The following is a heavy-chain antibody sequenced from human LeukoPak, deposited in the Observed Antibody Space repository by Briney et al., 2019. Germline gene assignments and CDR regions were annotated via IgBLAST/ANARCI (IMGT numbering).Heavy chain of an antibody. D-gene: IGHD4-17*01. V-gene: IGHV3-21*01. CDR3: ARVGYGDYDGAFDI. CDR1: GFTFSSYS. CDR2: ISSSSSYI. J-gene: IGHJ3*02. Sequence: GGSLRLSCAASGFTFSSYSMSWVRQAPGKGLEWVSSISSSSSYIYYADSVKGRFTISRDNAKNSLYLQMNSLRAEDTAVYYCARVGYGDYDGAFDIWGQGTMVTVSS.